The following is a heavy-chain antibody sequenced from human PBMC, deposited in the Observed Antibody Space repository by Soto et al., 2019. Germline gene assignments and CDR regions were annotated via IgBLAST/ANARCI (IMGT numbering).Heavy chain of an antibody. D-gene: IGHD6-6*01. CDR3: ARHRGDFSSSSVYFDY. J-gene: IGHJ4*02. V-gene: IGHV5-51*01. CDR2: IYPGDSDT. Sequence: PGKSLKISCKGSGYSFTSYWIGWVRQMPGKGLEWMGIIYPGDSDTRYSPSFQGQVTISADKSISTAYLQWSSLKASDTAMYYCARHRGDFSSSSVYFDYWGQGTLVTVSS. CDR1: GYSFTSYW.